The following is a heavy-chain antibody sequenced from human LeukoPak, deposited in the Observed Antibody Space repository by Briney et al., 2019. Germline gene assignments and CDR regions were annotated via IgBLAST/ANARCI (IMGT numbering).Heavy chain of an antibody. CDR3: ARAGGYSYGEYYFDY. J-gene: IGHJ4*02. CDR1: GFSVSSNY. Sequence: PGGSLRLSCAASGFSVSSNYMSWVRQAPGKGLEWVSVIDSGGSTYYADSVKGRFTISRDNSKNTLYFQMNSLRAEDTAVYYCARAGGYSYGEYYFDYWGQGTLVTVSS. D-gene: IGHD5-12*01. V-gene: IGHV3-66*01. CDR2: IDSGGST.